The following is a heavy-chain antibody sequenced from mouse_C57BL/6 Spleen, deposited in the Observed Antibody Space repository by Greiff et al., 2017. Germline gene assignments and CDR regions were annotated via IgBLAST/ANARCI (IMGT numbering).Heavy chain of an antibody. Sequence: VQLKESGGDLVKPGGSLKLSCAASGFTFSSYGMSWVRQTPDKRLEWVATISSGGSYTYYPDSVKGRFTISRDNAKNTLYLQMSSLKSEDTAMYYCARHDDYDEAAWFAYWGQGTLVTVSA. V-gene: IGHV5-6*01. J-gene: IGHJ3*01. CDR3: ARHDDYDEAAWFAY. D-gene: IGHD2-4*01. CDR2: ISSGGSYT. CDR1: GFTFSSYG.